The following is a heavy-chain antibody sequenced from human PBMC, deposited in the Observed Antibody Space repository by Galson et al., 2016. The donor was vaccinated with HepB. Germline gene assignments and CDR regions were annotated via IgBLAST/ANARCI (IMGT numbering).Heavy chain of an antibody. J-gene: IGHJ4*02. CDR1: ASTFSSYG. D-gene: IGHD3-10*01. V-gene: IGHV3-30*03. Sequence: SLRLSCAGSASTFSSYGMHWVRQAPGKGLEWVAVIFYDGSYKYYADSVKGRFTISRDNSKNTVFLQMNSLRLEDTAVYYCESASGSYYTPPDFWGQGSLVTVSS. CDR2: IFYDGSYK. CDR3: ESASGSYYTPPDF.